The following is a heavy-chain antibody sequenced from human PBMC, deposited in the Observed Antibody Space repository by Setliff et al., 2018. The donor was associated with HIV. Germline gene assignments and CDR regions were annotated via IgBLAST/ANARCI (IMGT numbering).Heavy chain of an antibody. D-gene: IGHD5-18*01. V-gene: IGHV1-69*16. J-gene: IGHJ6*03. CDR3: ARHKADTAMVRYYYYYYMDV. Sequence: SVKVSCKASGGAFISHTFTWVRQAPGQGLEWMGGIIPILGIANYAQKFQGRVTITTDESTSTAYMELSSLKASDTAMYYCARHKADTAMVRYYYYYYMDVWGKGTTVTVSS. CDR1: GGAFISHT. CDR2: IIPILGIA.